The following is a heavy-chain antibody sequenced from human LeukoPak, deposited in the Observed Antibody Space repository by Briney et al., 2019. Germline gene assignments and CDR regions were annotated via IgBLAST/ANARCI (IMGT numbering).Heavy chain of an antibody. J-gene: IGHJ4*02. CDR1: GFTFSSYW. D-gene: IGHD6-19*01. CDR3: ARDVWTGVAVSDY. V-gene: IGHV3-7*01. CDR2: IKEDGSIQ. Sequence: GGSLRLSCVASGFTFSSYWVTWVRQAPGKGLEWLANIKEDGSIQYYLDSVRGRFTISRDNAKTSVYLQLNSLGADDTAVYYCARDVWTGVAVSDYWGQGTLVTVSS.